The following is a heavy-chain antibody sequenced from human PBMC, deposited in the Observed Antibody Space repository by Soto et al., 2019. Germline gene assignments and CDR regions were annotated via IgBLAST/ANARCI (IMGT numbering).Heavy chain of an antibody. CDR3: ARLEITVADDY. J-gene: IGHJ4*02. Sequence: QVQLVQSGAEVKKPGSSVKVSCKASGGTVSSYAISWVRQAPGQGLEWMGGIIPILGTPNYAQKFQDRVTITADESTRTASMELSSLTSEDTAMYYCARLEITVADDYWGQGTLVTVSS. CDR2: IIPILGTP. CDR1: GGTVSSYA. D-gene: IGHD6-19*01. V-gene: IGHV1-69*11.